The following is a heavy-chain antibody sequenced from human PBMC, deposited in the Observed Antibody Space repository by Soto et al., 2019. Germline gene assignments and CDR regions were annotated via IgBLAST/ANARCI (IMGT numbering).Heavy chain of an antibody. V-gene: IGHV1-18*04. D-gene: IGHD3-22*01. CDR1: GYTFTSYG. CDR2: ISTYNGNT. CDR3: ARDDSLYYYDSSGYSHSRGAFDI. Sequence: ASVKVSCKASGYTFTSYGISWVRQAPGQGLEWMGWISTYNGNTNYAQKLQGRVTMTTDTSTSTAYMELRSLRSDDTAVYYCARDDSLYYYDSSGYSHSRGAFDIWGQ. J-gene: IGHJ3*02.